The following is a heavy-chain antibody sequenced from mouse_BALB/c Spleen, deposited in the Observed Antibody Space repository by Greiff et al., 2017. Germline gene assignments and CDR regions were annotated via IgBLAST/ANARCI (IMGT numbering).Heavy chain of an antibody. CDR3: ARGLLWYFDV. CDR1: GYTFTSYW. CDR2: IAPGSGSS. V-gene: IGHV1S41*01. D-gene: IGHD2-3*01. Sequence: DLVKPGASVTLSCKASGYTFTSYWINWIKQRPGQGLEWIGRIAPGSGSSYYNEMFKGKATLTVDTSSSTAYIQLSNLSSEDSAVYFCARGLLWYFDVWGAGTTVTVSS. J-gene: IGHJ1*01.